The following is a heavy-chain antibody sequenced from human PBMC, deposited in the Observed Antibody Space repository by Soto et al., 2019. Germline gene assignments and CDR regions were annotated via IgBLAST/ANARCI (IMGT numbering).Heavy chain of an antibody. Sequence: EVQLLESGGGLVQPGGSLRLSCTASGRPHSSFAMMWVRQAPGKGLECVSGIYGSGGGIEYAESVKGRFTISRDNSKNTVYLQMTDLRADDTAVYYCAKDAVYNDGLWLMDHWGQGTQVTVSS. J-gene: IGHJ4*02. CDR3: AKDAVYNDGLWLMDH. D-gene: IGHD2-21*01. V-gene: IGHV3-23*01. CDR2: IYGSGGGI. CDR1: GRPHSSFA.